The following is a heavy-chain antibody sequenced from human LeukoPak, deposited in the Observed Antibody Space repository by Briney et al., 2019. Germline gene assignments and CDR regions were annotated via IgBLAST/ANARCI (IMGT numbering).Heavy chain of an antibody. Sequence: GGSLRLSCAASQFTFTTYSMHWVRQAPGKGLEWVAILSYDENSKDYADSVKGRFAISRDTPKNTLYLQMNSLRVEDTAVYYCAKALGYCSSTSCYHFDYWGQGTLVTVSS. CDR1: QFTFTTYS. CDR3: AKALGYCSSTSCYHFDY. J-gene: IGHJ4*02. D-gene: IGHD2-2*01. CDR2: LSYDENSK. V-gene: IGHV3-30*09.